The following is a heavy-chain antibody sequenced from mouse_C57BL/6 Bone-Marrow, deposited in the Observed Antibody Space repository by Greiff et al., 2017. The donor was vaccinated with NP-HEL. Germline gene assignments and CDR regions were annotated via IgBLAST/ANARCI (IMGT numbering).Heavy chain of an antibody. D-gene: IGHD1-1*01. CDR2: INPNNGGT. CDR3: ASSYGSSYEYYFDY. V-gene: IGHV1-26*01. Sequence: EVQLQQSGPELVKPGASVKISCKASGYTFTDYYMNWVKQSHGKSLEWIGDINPNNGGTSYNQKFKGKATLTVDKSSSTAYMELRSLTSEDSAVYYCASSYGSSYEYYFDYWGQGTTLTVSS. J-gene: IGHJ2*01. CDR1: GYTFTDYY.